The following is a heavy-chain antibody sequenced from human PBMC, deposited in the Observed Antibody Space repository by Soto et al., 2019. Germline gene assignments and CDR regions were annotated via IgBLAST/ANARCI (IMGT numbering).Heavy chain of an antibody. J-gene: IGHJ5*02. D-gene: IGHD3-3*02. V-gene: IGHV4-39*01. CDR1: GDSIISSDFY. CDR3: ARHSLALRKNNWFDP. CDR2: IFYLGSS. Sequence: LSLTCTVSGDSIISSDFYWGWVRQPPGKGLEWIGSIFYLGSSYYNPFLKSRVTMSVDTSKNQFSLRLRSVTAADTALYFCARHSLALRKNNWFDPWGQGIMVTVSS.